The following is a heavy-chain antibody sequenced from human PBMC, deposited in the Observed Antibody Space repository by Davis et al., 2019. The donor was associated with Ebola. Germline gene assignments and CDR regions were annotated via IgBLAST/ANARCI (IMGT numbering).Heavy chain of an antibody. D-gene: IGHD2-15*01. V-gene: IGHV4-59*01. J-gene: IGHJ5*02. Sequence: PSETLSLTCTVSGGSISSYYWSWIRQPPGKGLEWIGYIYYSGSTNYNPSLKSRVTISVDTSKNQFSLKLSSVTAADTAVYYCARGLYRTGFDPWGQGTLVTVSS. CDR2: IYYSGST. CDR3: ARGLYRTGFDP. CDR1: GGSISSYY.